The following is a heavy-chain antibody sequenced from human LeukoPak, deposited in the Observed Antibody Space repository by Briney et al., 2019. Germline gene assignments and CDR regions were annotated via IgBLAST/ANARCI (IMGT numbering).Heavy chain of an antibody. V-gene: IGHV1-69*05. J-gene: IGHJ4*02. CDR1: GGTFSSYV. CDR2: IVPISGTA. CDR3: ARDAATNYYDSSGYYPIYFDY. D-gene: IGHD3-22*01. Sequence: SVKVSCKASGGTFSSYVISWVRQAPGQGLEWMGGIVPISGTANYAQKFQGRVTITTDESTSTAYMELSSLRSEDTAVYYCARDAATNYYDSSGYYPIYFDYWGQGTLVTVSS.